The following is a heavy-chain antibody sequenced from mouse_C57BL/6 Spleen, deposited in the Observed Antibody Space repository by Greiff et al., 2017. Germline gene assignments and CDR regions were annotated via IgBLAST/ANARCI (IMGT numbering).Heavy chain of an antibody. D-gene: IGHD1-1*01. V-gene: IGHV5-17*01. J-gene: IGHJ4*01. CDR1: GFTFSDYG. CDR2: ISSGSSTI. CDR3: AREIYYGSSPYYYAMDY. Sequence: EVHLVESGGGLVKPGGSLKLSCAASGFTFSDYGMHWVRQAPEKGLEWVAYISSGSSTIYYADTVKGRFTISRDNAKNTLFLQMTSLRSEDTAMYYCAREIYYGSSPYYYAMDYWGQGTSVTVSS.